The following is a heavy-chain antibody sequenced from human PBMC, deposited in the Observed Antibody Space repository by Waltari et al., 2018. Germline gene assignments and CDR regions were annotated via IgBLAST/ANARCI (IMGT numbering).Heavy chain of an antibody. CDR1: GYSISSGYY. V-gene: IGHV4-38-2*02. D-gene: IGHD6-6*01. CDR3: AREGDSSSSRGDY. Sequence: QVQLQESGPGLVKPSETLSLTCAVSGYSISSGYYWGWIRQPPGKGLEWIGSIYHSGSTYYNPSLKSRVTISVDTSKNQFSLKLSSVTAADTAVYYCAREGDSSSSRGDYWGQGTLVTVSS. CDR2: IYHSGST. J-gene: IGHJ4*02.